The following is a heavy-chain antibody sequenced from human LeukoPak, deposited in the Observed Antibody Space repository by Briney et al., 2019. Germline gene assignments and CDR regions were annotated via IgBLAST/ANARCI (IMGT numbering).Heavy chain of an antibody. CDR2: IYYSGST. CDR1: GGSISSSSYY. D-gene: IGHD3-10*01. V-gene: IGHV4-39*07. Sequence: PSETLSLTCTVSGGSISSSSYYWGWIRQPPGKGLEWIGSIYYSGSTYYNPSLKSRVTISVDTSKNQFSLKLSSVTAADTAVYYCARVGYYGSGSLLYNWFDPWGQGTLVTVSS. CDR3: ARVGYYGSGSLLYNWFDP. J-gene: IGHJ5*02.